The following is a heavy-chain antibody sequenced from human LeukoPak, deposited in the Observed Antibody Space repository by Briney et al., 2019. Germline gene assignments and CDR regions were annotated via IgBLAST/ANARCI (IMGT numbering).Heavy chain of an antibody. Sequence: ASVTVSFKVSGYTHTELSMHWVRQAPGKGLEWMGGFDPEDGETIYAQKFQGRVTMTEDTSTDTAYMELSSLRSEDTAVYYCATDHGIAVAGGSWFDPWGQGTLVTVSS. CDR1: GYTHTELS. CDR2: FDPEDGET. D-gene: IGHD6-19*01. CDR3: ATDHGIAVAGGSWFDP. V-gene: IGHV1-24*01. J-gene: IGHJ5*02.